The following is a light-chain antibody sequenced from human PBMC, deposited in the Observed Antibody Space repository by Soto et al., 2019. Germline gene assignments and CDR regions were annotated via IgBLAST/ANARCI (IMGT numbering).Light chain of an antibody. J-gene: IGKJ1*01. V-gene: IGKV3-20*01. CDR2: RAS. Sequence: EIVLTQSPGTLSLSPGERATLSCRASHSVAGGYLAWYQHKAGQAPRLLFFRASTRATGVPDRFSGGGSGTDFTLTISRLEPEDFAMYYCHQYVTSPRTFGQGTRVEI. CDR1: HSVAGGY. CDR3: HQYVTSPRT.